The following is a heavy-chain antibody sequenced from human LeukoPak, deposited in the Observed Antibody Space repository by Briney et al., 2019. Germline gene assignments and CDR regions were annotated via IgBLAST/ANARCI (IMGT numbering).Heavy chain of an antibody. J-gene: IGHJ1*01. CDR3: ARVSEDYSSGWYEEYFQY. CDR1: GFTFSRYG. Sequence: GGSLRLSCAASGFTFSRYGMHWVRQAPGKGLEWVAVIWYDGSKKNYADSVNGRFTISRDISKNTLNLQMTSLRAEDTAVYYCARVSEDYSSGWYEEYFQYWGQGTLVIVSS. V-gene: IGHV3-33*01. CDR2: IWYDGSKK. D-gene: IGHD6-19*01.